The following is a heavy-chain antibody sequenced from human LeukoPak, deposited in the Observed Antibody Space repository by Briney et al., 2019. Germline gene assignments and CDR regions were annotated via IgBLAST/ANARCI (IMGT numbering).Heavy chain of an antibody. CDR3: ARSTGPIDH. CDR1: GDSVSSNNAA. V-gene: IGHV6-1*01. Sequence: SQTLSLTCAISGDSVSSNNAAWNWIRQSPSRGLEWLGRTYYRSKWHTYYAASVKSRIAINRDTSKNQFSLQLNSVTPEDTAVYYCARSTGPIDHWGQGTLVTVSS. J-gene: IGHJ4*02. D-gene: IGHD1-1*01. CDR2: TYYRSKWHT.